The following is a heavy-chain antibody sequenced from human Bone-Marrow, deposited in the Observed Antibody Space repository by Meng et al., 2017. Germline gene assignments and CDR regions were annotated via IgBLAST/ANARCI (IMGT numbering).Heavy chain of an antibody. D-gene: IGHD4-17*01. V-gene: IGHV4-31*03. CDR3: ASLYGDSSVWYLDL. J-gene: IGHJ2*01. CDR1: GGSISSGNHY. CDR2: IYYSGST. Sequence: VQLQESGPGLVKPSQTLSLTCTVSGGSISSGNHYWSWFRQHPGKGLEYIGYIYYSGSTYYNPSLKSRVIISVDTSKNQFSLRLNSVTAADTAVYYCASLYGDSSVWYLDLWGRGTLVTVSS.